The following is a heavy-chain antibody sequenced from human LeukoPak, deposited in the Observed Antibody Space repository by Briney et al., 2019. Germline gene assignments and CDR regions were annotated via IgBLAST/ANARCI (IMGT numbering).Heavy chain of an antibody. V-gene: IGHV3-30-3*01. Sequence: PGRSLRLSCAASGFTFSSYAMHWVRQAPGKGLEWVAVISYDGSNKYYADSVKGRFTISRDNSKNTLYLQMNSLRDEDTAVYYCARLAAAGPIYYYYGMDVWGQGTTVTVSS. CDR2: ISYDGSNK. CDR3: ARLAAAGPIYYYYGMDV. CDR1: GFTFSSYA. J-gene: IGHJ6*02. D-gene: IGHD6-13*01.